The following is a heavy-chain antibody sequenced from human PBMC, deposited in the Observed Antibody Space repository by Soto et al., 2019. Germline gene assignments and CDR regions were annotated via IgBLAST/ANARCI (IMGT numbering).Heavy chain of an antibody. J-gene: IGHJ5*02. V-gene: IGHV4-59*01. CDR3: ARAELAYQRRWFDP. Sequence: SETLSLTCTVSGGSISRYYWSWIRQPPGKGLEWIGYIYYSGSTNYNPSLKSRVTISVDTSKNQFSLKLSSVTAADTAVYYCARAELAYQRRWFDPWGQGTLVTVSS. D-gene: IGHD2-2*01. CDR2: IYYSGST. CDR1: GGSISRYY.